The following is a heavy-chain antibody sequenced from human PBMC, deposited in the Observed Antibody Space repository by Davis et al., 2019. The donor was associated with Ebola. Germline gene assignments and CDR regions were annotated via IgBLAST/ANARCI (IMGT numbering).Heavy chain of an antibody. D-gene: IGHD2-15*01. CDR1: GYTFTSYD. J-gene: IGHJ6*02. V-gene: IGHV1-8*01. CDR3: ARVQVVVVAATHFGMDV. CDR2: MNPNSGNT. Sequence: AASVKVSCKASGYTFTSYDINWVRQATGQGLEWMGWMNPNSGNTGYAQKLQGRVTMTTDTSTSTAYMELRSLRSDDTAVYYCARVQVVVVAATHFGMDVWGQGTTVTVSS.